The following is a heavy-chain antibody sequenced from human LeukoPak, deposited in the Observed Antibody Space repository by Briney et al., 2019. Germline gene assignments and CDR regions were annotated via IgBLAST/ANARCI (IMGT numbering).Heavy chain of an antibody. CDR3: AKDKYSSGLLIYYFDY. J-gene: IGHJ4*02. D-gene: IGHD6-19*01. CDR1: GFTFSSYG. CDR2: ISYDGSNK. V-gene: IGHV3-30*18. Sequence: GGSLRLSCAASGFTFSSYGMHWVRQAPGKWLEWVAVISYDGSNKYYADSVKGRFTISRDNSKNTLYLQMNSLRAEDTAVYYCAKDKYSSGLLIYYFDYWDQGTLVTVSS.